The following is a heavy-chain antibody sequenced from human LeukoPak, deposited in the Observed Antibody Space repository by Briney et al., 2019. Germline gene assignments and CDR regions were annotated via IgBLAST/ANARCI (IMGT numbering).Heavy chain of an antibody. CDR1: GGSMSTYY. J-gene: IGHJ4*02. Sequence: PSETLSLTCTVSGGSMSTYYWSWIRQPPGKGLEWIGYIYYSGDTNYNPSLKSRVTISVDTSKNQFSLKLSSVTAADTAVYYCARRLGTSSWLDYWGQGTLVTVSS. CDR2: IYYSGDT. CDR3: ARRLGTSSWLDY. V-gene: IGHV4-59*08. D-gene: IGHD6-13*01.